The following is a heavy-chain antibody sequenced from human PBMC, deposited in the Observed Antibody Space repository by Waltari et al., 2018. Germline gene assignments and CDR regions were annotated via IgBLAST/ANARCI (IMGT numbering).Heavy chain of an antibody. Sequence: QVQLQESGPGLVKPSETLSLTCTVSGGSISSYYWSWTRQPAGKGLEWIGRIYTSGSTNYNPSLKSRVTISVDKAKNQFSLKLSSVTAADTAVYYCAREAARRGAFDIWGQGTMVTVSS. V-gene: IGHV4-4*07. CDR2: IYTSGST. J-gene: IGHJ3*02. CDR3: AREAARRGAFDI. D-gene: IGHD6-6*01. CDR1: GGSISSYY.